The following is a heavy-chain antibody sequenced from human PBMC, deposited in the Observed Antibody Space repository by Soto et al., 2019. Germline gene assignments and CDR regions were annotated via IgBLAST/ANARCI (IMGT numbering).Heavy chain of an antibody. Sequence: QVQLVQSGVEVKKPGSSVKVSCKASGGTFSSYTISWVRQAPGQGLEWMGRIIPILGIANYAQKFQGRVTITADKSTSTAYMELSSLRSEDTAVYYCARVGRLVPLDYWGQGTLVTVSS. V-gene: IGHV1-69*02. D-gene: IGHD3-9*01. CDR3: ARVGRLVPLDY. J-gene: IGHJ4*02. CDR1: GGTFSSYT. CDR2: IIPILGIA.